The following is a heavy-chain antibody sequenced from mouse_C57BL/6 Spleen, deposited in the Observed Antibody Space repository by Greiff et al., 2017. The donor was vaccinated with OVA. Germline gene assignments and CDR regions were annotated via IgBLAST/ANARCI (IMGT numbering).Heavy chain of an antibody. V-gene: IGHV5-4*01. Sequence: EVKLVESGGGLVKPGGSLKLSCAASGFTFSSYAMSWVRQTPEKRLAWVATISDGGSYTYYPDNVKGRFTISRDNAKNNLYLQMSHLKSEDTAMYYCARDHTYYGSSYGWFAYWGQGTLVTVSA. D-gene: IGHD1-1*01. J-gene: IGHJ3*01. CDR2: ISDGGSYT. CDR1: GFTFSSYA. CDR3: ARDHTYYGSSYGWFAY.